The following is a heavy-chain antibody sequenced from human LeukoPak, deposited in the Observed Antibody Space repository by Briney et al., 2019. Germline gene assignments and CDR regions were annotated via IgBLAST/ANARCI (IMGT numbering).Heavy chain of an antibody. CDR2: INHSGST. CDR3: ARRASRWLLQRYFDY. CDR1: GGSFSGYY. Sequence: PSETLSLTCAVYGGSFSGYYWSWIRQPPGKGLEWIGEINHSGSTNYNPSLKSRVTISVDTSKNQFSLKLSSVTAADTAVYYCARRASRWLLQRYFDYWGQGTLVTVSS. J-gene: IGHJ4*02. D-gene: IGHD5-24*01. V-gene: IGHV4-34*01.